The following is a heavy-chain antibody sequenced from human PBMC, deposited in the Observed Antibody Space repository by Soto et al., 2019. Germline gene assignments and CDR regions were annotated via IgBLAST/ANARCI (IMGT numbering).Heavy chain of an antibody. CDR1: GASISDNY. Sequence: SETLSLTCTLFGASISDNYWSWIRQPPGKGLEWIGYIFYSGSTNYNPSLESRVTISIDTPKNQFSLRLNSVTAADTAVYYCARIDPPLMLAWFDPWGQGTLVTVSS. J-gene: IGHJ5*02. CDR2: IFYSGST. CDR3: ARIDPPLMLAWFDP. D-gene: IGHD2-8*01. V-gene: IGHV4-59*01.